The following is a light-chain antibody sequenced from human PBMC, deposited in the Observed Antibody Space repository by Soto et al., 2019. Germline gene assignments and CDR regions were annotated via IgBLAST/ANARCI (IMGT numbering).Light chain of an antibody. CDR3: CSYAGSSTLVV. V-gene: IGLV2-23*01. J-gene: IGLJ2*01. CDR1: SSDVGSYNL. CDR2: EGS. Sequence: QSALTQPASVSGSPGQSITISCTGTSSDVGSYNLVSWYQQHPGKAPKLMIYEGSKRPSGVSNRFSGSKSGNKASLTSSGLQAEDEADYYCCSYAGSSTLVVFGGGTKLTVL.